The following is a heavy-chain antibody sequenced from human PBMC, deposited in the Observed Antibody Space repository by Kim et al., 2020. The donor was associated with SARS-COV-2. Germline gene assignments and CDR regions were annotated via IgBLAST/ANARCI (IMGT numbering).Heavy chain of an antibody. Sequence: SETLSLTCTVSGGSISSSGYYWGWIRQPPGKGLEWIGSVYYTGSTYYNPSLKSRVTISVDTSKNQFSLKLSSVTAADTAMYHWARHFRSTSIRAFALCQFAYWGQGILVTVSS. D-gene: IGHD2-2*01. CDR2: VYYTGST. J-gene: IGHJ4*02. CDR3: ARHFRSTSIRAFALCQFAY. V-gene: IGHV4-39*01. CDR1: GGSISSSGYY.